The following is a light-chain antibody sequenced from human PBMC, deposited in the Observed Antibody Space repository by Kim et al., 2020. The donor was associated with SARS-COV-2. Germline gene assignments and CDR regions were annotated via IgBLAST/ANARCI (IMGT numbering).Light chain of an antibody. CDR2: GKN. Sequence: SSELTQDPAVSVALGQTVRITCQGDSLRIYYASWYQQKPGQAPVLVIYGKNNRPSGIPDRFSGPSSGNTASLTITGAQAEDEADYYCNSRDSSDNHVVFG. CDR1: SLRIYY. J-gene: IGLJ2*01. V-gene: IGLV3-19*01. CDR3: NSRDSSDNHVV.